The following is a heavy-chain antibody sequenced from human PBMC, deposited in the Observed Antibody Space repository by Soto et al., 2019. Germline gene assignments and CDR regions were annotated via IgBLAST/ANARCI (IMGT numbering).Heavy chain of an antibody. D-gene: IGHD1-1*01. J-gene: IGHJ4*02. Sequence: PWWSLRLSCSVSVFSCSTYGVTWFRQAPGKGLEWVCGVSGGSGVTHYADSVKGRFTITGDDSKNTVYLQMHSLRVEDTAVYYCAKWNGYGDFWGQGTLVTVSS. CDR2: VSGGSGVT. V-gene: IGHV3-23*01. CDR3: AKWNGYGDF. CDR1: VFSCSTYG.